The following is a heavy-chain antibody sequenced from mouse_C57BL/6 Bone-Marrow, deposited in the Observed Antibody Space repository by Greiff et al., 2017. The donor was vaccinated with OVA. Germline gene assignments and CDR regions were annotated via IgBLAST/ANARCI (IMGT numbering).Heavy chain of an antibody. D-gene: IGHD4-1*01. CDR1: GYTLTSYG. CDR3: ALTQYFDV. Sequence: QVQLKESGAELARPGASVKLSCKASGYTLTSYGLSWVKQRTGQGLEWIGEIYPRSGNTYYNEKFKSKATLTADKSSSTAYMELRSLTSEDSAVYVCALTQYFDVWGTGTTVTVSS. V-gene: IGHV1-81*01. CDR2: IYPRSGNT. J-gene: IGHJ1*03.